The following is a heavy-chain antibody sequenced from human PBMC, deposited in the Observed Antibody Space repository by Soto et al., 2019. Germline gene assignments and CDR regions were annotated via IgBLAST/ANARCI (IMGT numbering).Heavy chain of an antibody. Sequence: GGSLRLSCAASGFTFSSYGMHWVRQAPGKGLEWVAVIWYDGSNKYYADSVKGRFTISRDNSKNTLYLQMNSLRAEDTAVYYCARAAGYGMYYFDYWGQGTLVTVSS. CDR3: ARAAGYGMYYFDY. CDR2: IWYDGSNK. CDR1: GFTFSSYG. V-gene: IGHV3-33*01. D-gene: IGHD5-18*01. J-gene: IGHJ4*02.